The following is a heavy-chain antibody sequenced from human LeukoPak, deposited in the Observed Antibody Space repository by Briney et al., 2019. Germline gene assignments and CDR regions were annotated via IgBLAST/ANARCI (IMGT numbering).Heavy chain of an antibody. J-gene: IGHJ6*03. V-gene: IGHV1-2*02. CDR3: ARGTPYDSSGYFRPYYYYMDV. CDR1: GYTFTGYY. Sequence: GASVKVSCKASGYTFTGYYMHWVRQAPGQGLEWMGWINPNSGGTNYAQKFQGRVTMTRDTSISTAYMELSSLRSEDTAVYYCARGTPYDSSGYFRPYYYYMDVWGKGTTVTISS. CDR2: INPNSGGT. D-gene: IGHD3-22*01.